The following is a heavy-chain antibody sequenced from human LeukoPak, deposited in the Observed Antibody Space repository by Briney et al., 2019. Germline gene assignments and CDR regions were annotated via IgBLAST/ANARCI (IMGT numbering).Heavy chain of an antibody. CDR2: ISYSGST. Sequence: PSETLSLTCTVSGGSISSYYWSWIRQPPGKGLEWIGYISYSGSTNYYPSLKSRVTISVDTSKNQFSLKLSSVTAADTAVYYCARVGAIFGVVISFDYWGQGTLVTVSS. V-gene: IGHV4-59*12. D-gene: IGHD3-3*01. CDR3: ARVGAIFGVVISFDY. J-gene: IGHJ4*02. CDR1: GGSISSYY.